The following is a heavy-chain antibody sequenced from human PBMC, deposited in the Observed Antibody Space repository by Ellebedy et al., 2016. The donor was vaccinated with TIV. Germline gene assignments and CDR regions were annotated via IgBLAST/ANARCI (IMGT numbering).Heavy chain of an antibody. V-gene: IGHV4-61*08. CDR1: GGSVSSGGYS. D-gene: IGHD3-10*01. CDR3: AGEGVGEDYYYYMDV. J-gene: IGHJ6*03. Sequence: SETLSLTXTVSGGSVSSGGYSWTWMRQPPGKGLEWIGYIYDSGSTNYNPSLKSRVTISVDTSKNQFSLKLSSVTAADTAVYYCAGEGVGEDYYYYMDVWGKGTTVTVSS. CDR2: IYDSGST.